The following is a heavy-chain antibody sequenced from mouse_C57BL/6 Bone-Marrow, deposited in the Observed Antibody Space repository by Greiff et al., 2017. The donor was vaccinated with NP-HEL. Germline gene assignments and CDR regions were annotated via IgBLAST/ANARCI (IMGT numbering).Heavy chain of an antibody. J-gene: IGHJ4*01. V-gene: IGHV1-50*01. CDR1: GYTFTSYW. CDR3: ARAELCYNGSSYNCALDY. CDR2: IDPSDSYT. D-gene: IGHD1-1*01. Sequence: QVQLQQPGAELVKPGASVKLSCKASGYTFTSYWMQWVKQRPGQGLEWIGEIDPSDSYTNYNQKFKGKATLTVDTSSSTAYMQLSSLTSEDSAVYYCARAELCYNGSSYNCALDYWGKGTSVTVSS.